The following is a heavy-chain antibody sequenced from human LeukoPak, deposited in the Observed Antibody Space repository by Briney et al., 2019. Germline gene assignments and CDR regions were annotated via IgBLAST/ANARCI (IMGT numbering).Heavy chain of an antibody. Sequence: PGGSLRLSCAASGFTFSSYAMSWVRQAPGKGLEWVSAISSSGSSTYYADSVKGRFTISRDNSENTLYLQMNSLRAEDTAVYYCAKGSCGDYDYWGQGTLVTVSS. CDR2: ISSSGSST. V-gene: IGHV3-23*01. CDR1: GFTFSSYA. J-gene: IGHJ4*02. CDR3: AKGSCGDYDY. D-gene: IGHD4-17*01.